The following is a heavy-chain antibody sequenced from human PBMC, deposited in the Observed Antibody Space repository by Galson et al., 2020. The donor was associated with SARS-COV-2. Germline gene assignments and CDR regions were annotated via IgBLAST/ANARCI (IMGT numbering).Heavy chain of an antibody. CDR2: ICGSGGST. Sequence: GGSLRLSCVASGFTFSSYAMSWVRQAPGKGLEWVSGICGSGGSTQYADSVKGRFIISRDNSNNTLYLQMSSLRGEDTATYYCAKTQQWLAPFYFDYWGLGALVTVSS. CDR1: GFTFSSYA. D-gene: IGHD6-19*01. V-gene: IGHV3-23*01. CDR3: AKTQQWLAPFYFDY. J-gene: IGHJ4*02.